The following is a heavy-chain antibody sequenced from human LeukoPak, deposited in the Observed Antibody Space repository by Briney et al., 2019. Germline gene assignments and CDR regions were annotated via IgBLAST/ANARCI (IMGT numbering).Heavy chain of an antibody. D-gene: IGHD1-26*01. J-gene: IGHJ3*01. V-gene: IGHV3-66*01. CDR1: GFTVSSNY. CDR3: ARDGTRSDAFDV. Sequence: GGSLRLSCAASGFTVSSNYMTWVRQAPGKGLEWVSVIYSSGSTYYADSAKGRFTISRENSKNTLYLHMNSLRAEDTAVYYCARDGTRSDAFDVWGQGTMVTVSS. CDR2: IYSSGST.